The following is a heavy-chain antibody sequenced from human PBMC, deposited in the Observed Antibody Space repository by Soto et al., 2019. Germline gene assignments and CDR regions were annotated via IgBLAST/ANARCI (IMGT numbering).Heavy chain of an antibody. CDR2: IYYSGST. Sequence: SETLSLTCTVSGGSISSRYWSWIRQPPGQGLEWIGYIYYSGSTNYNPSLKSRVTISVDASKSQFSLRLSSVTAADTAVYYCARGARIVVIPAAIPNGFDPWGQGTLVTVSS. CDR3: ARGARIVVIPAAIPNGFDP. CDR1: GGSISSRY. J-gene: IGHJ5*02. D-gene: IGHD2-2*01. V-gene: IGHV4-59*08.